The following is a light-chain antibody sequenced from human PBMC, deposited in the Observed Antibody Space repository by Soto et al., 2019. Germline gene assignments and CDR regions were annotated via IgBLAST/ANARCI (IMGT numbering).Light chain of an antibody. Sequence: IQMTQSPPSLSASVGDRVTITCRASQGISNYLAWYQQKPGELPKLVIYAASILQTGVPSRFSGRGSGTDFTLTISSLQPEDFATYYCLQDYDYPRTFGQGTKVDIK. CDR1: QGISNY. CDR2: AAS. CDR3: LQDYDYPRT. J-gene: IGKJ1*01. V-gene: IGKV1-6*01.